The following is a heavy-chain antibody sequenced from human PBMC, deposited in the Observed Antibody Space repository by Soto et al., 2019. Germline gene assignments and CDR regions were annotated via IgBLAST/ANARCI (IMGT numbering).Heavy chain of an antibody. Sequence: DVQLLESGGALVQPGGSLKLSCAASGFTFGAYTMTWVRQAPGKGLEWVSVITGSGVETHYADSVKGRFTISRDNSEKTLYLQMNSLRAEDTAVYFCANLAHCSGGSCPFPYWGQGTLVTVSS. CDR2: ITGSGVET. D-gene: IGHD2-15*01. CDR3: ANLAHCSGGSCPFPY. V-gene: IGHV3-23*01. CDR1: GFTFGAYT. J-gene: IGHJ4*02.